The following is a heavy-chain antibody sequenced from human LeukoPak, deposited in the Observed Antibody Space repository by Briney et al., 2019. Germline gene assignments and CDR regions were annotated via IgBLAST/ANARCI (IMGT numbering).Heavy chain of an antibody. J-gene: IGHJ4*02. Sequence: PGGSLRLSCSASGFTFSTYAMIWLRQAPGKGLEWGSTISFSSGSTYYADTVKGRFTISIDNSKNTLYRQRNSRRAEDTAVYYCAKEEYYYDSSGYQEEGGYWGQGTLVTASS. CDR1: GFTFSTYA. D-gene: IGHD3-22*01. CDR3: AKEEYYYDSSGYQEEGGY. CDR2: ISFSSGST. V-gene: IGHV3-23*01.